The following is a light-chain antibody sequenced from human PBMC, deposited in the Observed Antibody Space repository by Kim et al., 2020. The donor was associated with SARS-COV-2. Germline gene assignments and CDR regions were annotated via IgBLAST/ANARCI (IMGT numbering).Light chain of an antibody. CDR2: DAS. Sequence: EIVLTQSPATLSLSPGDRATLSCRASQGISNYLAWYQQKPGQAPRLFISDASNRATGIPARFSGSGSGTDFTLTISSLEPEDFTFYYCHQRSSWPGTFGQGTKVDIK. CDR3: HQRSSWPGT. CDR1: QGISNY. V-gene: IGKV3-11*01. J-gene: IGKJ1*01.